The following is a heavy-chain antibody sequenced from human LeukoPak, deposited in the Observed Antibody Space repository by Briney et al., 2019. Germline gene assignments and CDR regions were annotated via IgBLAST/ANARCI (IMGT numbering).Heavy chain of an antibody. D-gene: IGHD5-12*01. CDR1: GYTFTGYY. CDR3: AVRGYSGYDPSDYYGMDV. Sequence: ASVKVSCKASGYTFTGYYMHWVRQAPGQGLEWMGWINPNSGGTNYAQKFQGWVTMTRDTSISTAYMELSRLGSDDTAVYYCAVRGYSGYDPSDYYGMDVWGQGTTVTVSS. V-gene: IGHV1-2*04. CDR2: INPNSGGT. J-gene: IGHJ6*02.